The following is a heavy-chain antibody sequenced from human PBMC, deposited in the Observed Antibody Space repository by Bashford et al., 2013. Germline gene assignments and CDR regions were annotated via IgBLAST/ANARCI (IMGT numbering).Heavy chain of an antibody. Sequence: IHWVRQAPGQGLEWMGWINPDSGGTNYAQKFQGRVTMTRDTSITTVYMELSRLRSDDSAVHYXARSDRGYTSGWSFDFVGQGTLVTVSS. CDR3: ARSDRGYTSGWSFDF. D-gene: IGHD6-19*01. J-gene: IGHJ4*02. V-gene: IGHV1-2*02. CDR2: INPDSGGT.